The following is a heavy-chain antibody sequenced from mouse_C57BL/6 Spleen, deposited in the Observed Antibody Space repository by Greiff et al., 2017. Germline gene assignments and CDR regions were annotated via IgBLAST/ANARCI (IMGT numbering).Heavy chain of an antibody. CDR3: ARNGPHYYAMDY. V-gene: IGHV1-82*01. J-gene: IGHJ4*01. CDR2: IYPGDGDT. D-gene: IGHD1-2*01. CDR1: GYAFSSSW. Sequence: QVQLKESGPELVKPGASVKISCKASGYAFSSSWMNWVKQRPGKGLEWIGRIYPGDGDTNYNGKFKGKATLTADKSSSTAYMQLSSLTSEDSAVYFCARNGPHYYAMDYWGQGTSVTVSS.